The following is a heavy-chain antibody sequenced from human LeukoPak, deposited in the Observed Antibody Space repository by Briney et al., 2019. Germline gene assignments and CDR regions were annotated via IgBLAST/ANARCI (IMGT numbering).Heavy chain of an antibody. CDR3: ASPRSSSGWELEY. J-gene: IGHJ4*02. CDR2: ISSSSSYI. V-gene: IGHV3-21*01. Sequence: PGGSLRLSCAASGFTFSSYSMNWVRQAPGKGLEWVSSISSSSSYIYYADSVKGRFTISRDNAKNSLYLQMNSLRAEDTAVYYCASPRSSSGWELEYWGQGTWSPSPQ. CDR1: GFTFSSYS. D-gene: IGHD6-19*01.